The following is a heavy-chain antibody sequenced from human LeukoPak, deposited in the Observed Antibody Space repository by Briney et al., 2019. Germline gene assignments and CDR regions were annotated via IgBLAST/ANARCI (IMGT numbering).Heavy chain of an antibody. CDR3: VQERDRRGYFDY. D-gene: IGHD2-15*01. J-gene: IGHJ4*02. CDR2: IRDDGNEQ. V-gene: IGHV3-30*02. CDR1: GFTFRRNA. Sequence: GGSLRLSCAASGFTFRRNAMHWVRQAPGKGLEWETFIRDDGNEQYHADSVKGRFTISRDNSKNTLYLQMNRLRVEDTAVYYCVQERDRRGYFDYWGQGTLVTVSS.